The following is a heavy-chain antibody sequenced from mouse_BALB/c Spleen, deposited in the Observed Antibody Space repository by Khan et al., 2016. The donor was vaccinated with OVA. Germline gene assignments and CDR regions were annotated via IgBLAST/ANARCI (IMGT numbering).Heavy chain of an antibody. V-gene: IGHV1-7*01. Sequence: VQLQQSGAELAKPGASVKMSCKASGYTFINYWILWVKQRPGQGLEWIGYINPSTGYTEYNQNFKDKATLTADKSSSTAYMQLSSLTSEDSAVYYCARRGLRWDFDYWSQGTTLTGSS. J-gene: IGHJ2*01. CDR3: ARRGLRWDFDY. CDR1: GYTFINYW. CDR2: INPSTGYT. D-gene: IGHD1-1*01.